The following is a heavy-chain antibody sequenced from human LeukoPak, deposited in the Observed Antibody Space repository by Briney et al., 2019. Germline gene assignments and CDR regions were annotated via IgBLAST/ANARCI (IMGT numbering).Heavy chain of an antibody. CDR3: ARAGVATSVYNWSDP. V-gene: IGHV1-69*13. Sequence: GASVKVSCKASGGTFSSYAISWVRQAPGQGLEWMGGIIPIFGTANYAQKFQGRVTITADESTSTAYMELSSLRSEDTAVYYCARAGVATSVYNWSDPWGQGTLVTVSS. D-gene: IGHD5-12*01. J-gene: IGHJ5*02. CDR1: GGTFSSYA. CDR2: IIPIFGTA.